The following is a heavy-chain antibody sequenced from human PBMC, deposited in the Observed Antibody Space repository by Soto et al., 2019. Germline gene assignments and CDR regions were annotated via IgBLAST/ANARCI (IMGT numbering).Heavy chain of an antibody. CDR2: IIPILGIA. J-gene: IGHJ5*02. Sequence: PVKADCKGAGDTCRSYTISCLRQTNRQGLEWMGRIIPILGIANYAQKFQGRVTITADKSTSTAYMELSSLRAEDTAVYYCARHRDTSTWYIYPIDLWGQGTLVTVSS. CDR3: ARHRDTSTWYIYPIDL. D-gene: IGHD6-13*01. V-gene: IGHV1-69*02. CDR1: GDTCRSYT.